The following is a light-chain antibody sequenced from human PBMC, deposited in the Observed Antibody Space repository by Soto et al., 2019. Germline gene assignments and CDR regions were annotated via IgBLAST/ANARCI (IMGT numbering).Light chain of an antibody. CDR3: GTWDSSLSAGV. CDR2: DNS. V-gene: IGLV1-51*01. J-gene: IGLJ2*01. CDR1: SSNIGNNY. Sequence: QSVLTQPPSVSAAPGQKVTISCSGSSSNIGNNYVSWYQQLPGTAPKLLIYDNSKRPSGIPDRFSGSKSRTSATLGITGLQTGDEADYYCGTWDSSLSAGVFGGGTKLTVL.